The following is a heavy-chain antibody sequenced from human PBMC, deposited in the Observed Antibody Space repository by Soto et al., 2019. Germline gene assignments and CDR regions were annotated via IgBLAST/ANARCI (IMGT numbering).Heavy chain of an antibody. CDR1: GFTFSSYS. J-gene: IGHJ3*02. Sequence: GSLRLSCAASGFTFSSYSMNWVRQAPGKGLEWVSSISSSSSYIYYADSVKGRFTISRDNAKNSLYLQMNSLRAEDTAVYYCAREGSWIVGVVLLCAFDIWGQGTMVTVAS. V-gene: IGHV3-21*01. D-gene: IGHD3-3*01. CDR2: ISSSSSYI. CDR3: AREGSWIVGVVLLCAFDI.